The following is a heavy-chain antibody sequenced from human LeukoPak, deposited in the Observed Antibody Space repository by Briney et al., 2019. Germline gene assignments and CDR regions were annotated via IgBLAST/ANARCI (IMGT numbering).Heavy chain of an antibody. CDR1: GYTFTSYG. Sequence: GASVKVSCKASGYTFTSYGISWVRQAPGQGLEWMGWISAYNGNTNYAQKLQGRVTMTTDTSTSTAYMELRSLRSDDTAVYYCARDEIYYYGSGSHYNPLAYYYGMDVWGKGTTVTVSS. D-gene: IGHD3-10*01. CDR2: ISAYNGNT. J-gene: IGHJ6*04. V-gene: IGHV1-18*04. CDR3: ARDEIYYYGSGSHYNPLAYYYGMDV.